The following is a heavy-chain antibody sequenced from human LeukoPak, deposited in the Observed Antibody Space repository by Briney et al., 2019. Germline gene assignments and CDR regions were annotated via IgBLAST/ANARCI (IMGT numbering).Heavy chain of an antibody. D-gene: IGHD2-2*02. CDR2: ISWNSGSI. V-gene: IGHV3-9*03. CDR3: AKEGCSSTSCYRGRDAFDI. J-gene: IGHJ3*02. Sequence: GGSLRLSFAASGFTFDDYAMHWVRQAPGKGLEWVSGISWNSGSIGYADSVKGRFTISRDNAKNSLYLQMNSLRAEDMALYYCAKEGCSSTSCYRGRDAFDIWGQGTMVTVSS. CDR1: GFTFDDYA.